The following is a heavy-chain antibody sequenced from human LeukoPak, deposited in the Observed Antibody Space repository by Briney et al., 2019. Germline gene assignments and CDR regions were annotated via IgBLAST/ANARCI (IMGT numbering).Heavy chain of an antibody. CDR2: ISYDGSNK. CDR3: ARAEGYSYGYGYDY. J-gene: IGHJ4*02. Sequence: PGGSLRLSCAASGFTFSSYAMHWVRQAPGKGLEWVAVISYDGSNKYYADSVKGRFTISRDNSKNTLYLQMNSLRAEDTAVYYCARAEGYSYGYGYDYWGQGTLVTVSS. CDR1: GFTFSSYA. D-gene: IGHD5-18*01. V-gene: IGHV3-30-3*01.